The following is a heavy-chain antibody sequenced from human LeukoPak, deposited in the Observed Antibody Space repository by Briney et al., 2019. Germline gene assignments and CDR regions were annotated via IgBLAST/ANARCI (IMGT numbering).Heavy chain of an antibody. CDR1: GGSISSSSYY. CDR2: IYYSGST. J-gene: IGHJ6*03. CDR3: SRVQEIIYYYYMDV. D-gene: IGHD1-1*01. Sequence: SETLSLTCTVSGGSISSSSYYWGWIRQPPGKGLEWIGSIYYSGSTYYNPSLKSRVTISVDTSKNQFSLKLSSVTAADTAVYYCSRVQEIIYYYYMDVWGEGTTVTVSS. V-gene: IGHV4-39*01.